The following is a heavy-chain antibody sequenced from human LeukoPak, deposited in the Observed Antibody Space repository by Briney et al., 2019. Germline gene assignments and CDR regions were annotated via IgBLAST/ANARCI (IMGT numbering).Heavy chain of an antibody. CDR2: INHSGST. J-gene: IGHJ3*02. D-gene: IGHD4-17*01. V-gene: IGHV4-34*01. Sequence: SETLSLTCAVYGGSFSGYYWSWIRQPPGKGLEWIGEINHSGSTNYNPSLKSRVTMSVDTSKNQFSLKLSSVTAADTAVYYCARADYGDFHDAFDIWGQGTMVTVSS. CDR3: ARADYGDFHDAFDI. CDR1: GGSFSGYY.